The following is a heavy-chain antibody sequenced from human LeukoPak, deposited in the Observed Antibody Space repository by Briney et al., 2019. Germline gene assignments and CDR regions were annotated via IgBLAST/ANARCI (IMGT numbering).Heavy chain of an antibody. D-gene: IGHD1-26*01. CDR3: ARVRVGVGALDY. V-gene: IGHV3-74*01. CDR1: GFTFSSYW. CDR2: INSDGSST. J-gene: IGHJ4*02. Sequence: GGSLRLSCAASGFTFSSYWMHWVRQAPGKGLVWVSRINSDGSSTSYADSVKGRFTISRDNAKNTPYLQMNSMRAEDTAVYYCARVRVGVGALDYWGQGTLVPVSS.